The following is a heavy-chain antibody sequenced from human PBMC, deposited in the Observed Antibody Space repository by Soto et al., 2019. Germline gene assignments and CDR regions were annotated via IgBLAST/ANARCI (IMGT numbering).Heavy chain of an antibody. D-gene: IGHD1-26*01. CDR3: ARTQTGPTRGSFDM. CDR2: VYYRGST. J-gene: IGHJ3*02. V-gene: IGHV4-39*01. CDR1: GGSISSSTDY. Sequence: QLQLQESGPGLVKPSETLSLTCTVSGGSISSSTDYWDWIRQPPGKGLEWIGSVYYRGSTYYNPYLKSRVTISVDTSKQQFSLRLSSVTAPDTAVYYCARTQTGPTRGSFDMWGQGTLVTVSS.